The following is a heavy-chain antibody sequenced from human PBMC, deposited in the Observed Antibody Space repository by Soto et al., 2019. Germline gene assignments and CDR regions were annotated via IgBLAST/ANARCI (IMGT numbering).Heavy chain of an antibody. Sequence: GGSLRLSGAASGFTFSSYAMSWVRQAPGKGLEWVSAISGSGRSTYYADSVKGRFTISRDNSKNTLYLQMNSLRAEDTTVYYCASSVGSGWYLFRSYYFDYWGQGTLVTVSS. D-gene: IGHD6-19*01. CDR2: ISGSGRST. CDR1: GFTFSSYA. J-gene: IGHJ4*02. CDR3: ASSVGSGWYLFRSYYFDY. V-gene: IGHV3-23*01.